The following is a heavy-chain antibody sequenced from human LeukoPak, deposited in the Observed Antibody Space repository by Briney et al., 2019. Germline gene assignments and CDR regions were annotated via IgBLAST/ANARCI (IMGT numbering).Heavy chain of an antibody. CDR1: GFTFSSYA. CDR2: VSGSGGNT. D-gene: IGHD5-12*01. Sequence: PGGSLRLSCVASGFTFSSYAMSWVRQAPGKGLEWVSVVSGSGGNTYYADSVKGRFTISRDNSKNTLYLQMNSLRTEDTALYYCAKDSQGYSGYDPPRSDAFDIWGQGTMVTVSS. V-gene: IGHV3-23*01. J-gene: IGHJ3*02. CDR3: AKDSQGYSGYDPPRSDAFDI.